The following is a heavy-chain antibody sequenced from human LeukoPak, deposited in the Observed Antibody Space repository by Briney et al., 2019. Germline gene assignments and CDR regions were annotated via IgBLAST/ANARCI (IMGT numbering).Heavy chain of an antibody. D-gene: IGHD1-26*01. J-gene: IGHJ4*02. V-gene: IGHV3-30*18. CDR2: ISFDGSSK. Sequence: GGSLRLSCAASGFTFSHYGMHWVRQAPGKGLKWVAIISFDGSSKYYADSVKGRFTIYRDNSKNTLYLYINSLKTEDTAVYYCAKDSPLTGATSLDYWGQGTLVTVSS. CDR1: GFTFSHYG. CDR3: AKDSPLTGATSLDY.